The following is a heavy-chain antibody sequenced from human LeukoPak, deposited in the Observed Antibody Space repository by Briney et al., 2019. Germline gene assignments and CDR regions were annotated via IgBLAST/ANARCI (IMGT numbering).Heavy chain of an antibody. J-gene: IGHJ4*01. CDR1: GFMFSNFA. CDR2: IYYSSTNS. D-gene: IGHD3-16*01. CDR3: AKDQGEAVVPRRFDN. V-gene: IGHV3-23*01. Sequence: GGSLRLSCAASGFMFSNFAMSWVRQAPGRGLEWVSTIYYSSTNSSSAVSVKAPFTISRDNAKNTLYLEMNSLRAVDMAVYYCAKDQGEAVVPRRFDNWGQGTPVTVSS.